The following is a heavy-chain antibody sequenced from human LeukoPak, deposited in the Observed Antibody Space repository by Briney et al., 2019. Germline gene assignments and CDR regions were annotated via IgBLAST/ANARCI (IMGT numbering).Heavy chain of an antibody. CDR1: GGSISSGSYY. D-gene: IGHD3-22*01. V-gene: IGHV4-61*02. CDR3: ARGFGYSKLYFDY. CDR2: IYTSGST. J-gene: IGHJ4*02. Sequence: PSQTLSLTCTVSGGSISSGSYYWSWIRQPAGKGLEWIGRIYTSGSTNYNPSLKSRVTISVDTSKNQFSLKLSPVTAADTAVYYCARGFGYSKLYFDYWGQGTLVTVSS.